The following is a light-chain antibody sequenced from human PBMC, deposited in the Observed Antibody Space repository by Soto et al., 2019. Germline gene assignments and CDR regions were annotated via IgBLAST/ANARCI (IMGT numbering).Light chain of an antibody. CDR2: GAS. Sequence: EIVMTQSPATLSVSPGERATLSCRASQSVSSNLAWYQQKPGQAPRLLIYGASTGATGIPARFSGSGSGTEFTLTLSSLQSEDFAIYYCQQYNNWPYTFGQGTKLEIK. V-gene: IGKV3-15*01. J-gene: IGKJ2*01. CDR3: QQYNNWPYT. CDR1: QSVSSN.